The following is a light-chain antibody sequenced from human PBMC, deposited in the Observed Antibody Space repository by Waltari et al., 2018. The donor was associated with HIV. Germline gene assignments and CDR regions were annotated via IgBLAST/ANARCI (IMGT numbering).Light chain of an antibody. CDR1: SRDVGGYNF. Sequence: QSALTQPASVSGSPGQSITISSTGTSRDVGGYNFVSWYQQPPGKAPKLMIYEVSNRPSGVSNRFSGSKSGNTASLTISGLQAEDEADYYCSSYTSSSTLVFGGGTKLTVL. CDR3: SSYTSSSTLV. J-gene: IGLJ3*02. CDR2: EVS. V-gene: IGLV2-14*01.